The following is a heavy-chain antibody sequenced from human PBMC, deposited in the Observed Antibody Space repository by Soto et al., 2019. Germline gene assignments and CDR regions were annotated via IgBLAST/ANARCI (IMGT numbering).Heavy chain of an antibody. CDR3: ARAEYSSSHYFDY. CDR1: GGSFSGYY. Sequence: QVQLQQWGAGLLKPSETLSLTCAVYGGSFSGYYWSWIRQPPGKGLEWIGEINHSGSTNYNPSLKSRVTISVDTSKNQFSLKLSSVTAADTAVYYCARAEYSSSHYFDYWGLGTLVTVSS. D-gene: IGHD6-6*01. CDR2: INHSGST. V-gene: IGHV4-34*01. J-gene: IGHJ4*02.